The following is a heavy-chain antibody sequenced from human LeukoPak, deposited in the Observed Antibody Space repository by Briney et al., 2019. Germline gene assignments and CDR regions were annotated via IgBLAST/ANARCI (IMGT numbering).Heavy chain of an antibody. CDR3: VRGDGYSPGFDS. CDR1: GASINSHH. D-gene: IGHD5-24*01. V-gene: IGHV4-59*11. Sequence: KPSETLSLTCTVSGASINSHHWSWIRQSPGKPPEWIGYSSYTGSPKYTPSLKSRVIMSKDTSNNQIFLKLTSVTAADTAVYYCVRGDGYSPGFDSWGQGTLVIVSS. CDR2: SSYTGSP. J-gene: IGHJ5*01.